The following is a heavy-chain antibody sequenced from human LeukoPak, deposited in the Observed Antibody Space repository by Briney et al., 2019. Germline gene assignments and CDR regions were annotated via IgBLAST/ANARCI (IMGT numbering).Heavy chain of an antibody. V-gene: IGHV1-24*01. Sequence: APVKVSCKVSGYTLTELSMHWVRQAPGKGLEWMGGFDPEDGETIYAQKFQGRVTMTEDTSTDTAYMELSSLRSEDTAVYYCATKYHYYDSSGYYPEGAFDIWGQGTMVTVSS. CDR3: ATKYHYYDSSGYYPEGAFDI. CDR1: GYTLTELS. CDR2: FDPEDGET. J-gene: IGHJ3*02. D-gene: IGHD3-22*01.